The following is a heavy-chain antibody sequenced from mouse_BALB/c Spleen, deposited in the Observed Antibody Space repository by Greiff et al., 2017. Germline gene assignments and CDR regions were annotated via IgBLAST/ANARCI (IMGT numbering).Heavy chain of an antibody. J-gene: IGHJ4*01. CDR1: GYSFTSYW. D-gene: IGHD2-14*01. V-gene: IGHV1-5*01. CDR3: TREGGYDGGMDY. Sequence: EVQLQQSGTVLARPGASVKMSCKASGYSFTSYWMHWVKQRPGQGLEWIGAIYPGNSDTSYNQKFKGKANLTAVTSASTAYMELSSLTNEDSAVYYCTREGGYDGGMDYWGQGTSVTVSS. CDR2: IYPGNSDT.